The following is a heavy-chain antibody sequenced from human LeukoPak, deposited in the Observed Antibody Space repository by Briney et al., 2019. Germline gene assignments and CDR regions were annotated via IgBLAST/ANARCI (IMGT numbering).Heavy chain of an antibody. J-gene: IGHJ4*02. CDR2: IGVSGGSGGPT. D-gene: IGHD2-2*01. Sequence: GGSLRLSCAASGFTFSSYAMSWVRQAPGKGLEWVSTIGVSGGSGGPTYYADSVKGRFTISRDNSRNTLYLQMNSLRAEDTAVYYCARVICGTSCYFDYWGQGTLVTVSS. V-gene: IGHV3-23*01. CDR3: ARVICGTSCYFDY. CDR1: GFTFSSYA.